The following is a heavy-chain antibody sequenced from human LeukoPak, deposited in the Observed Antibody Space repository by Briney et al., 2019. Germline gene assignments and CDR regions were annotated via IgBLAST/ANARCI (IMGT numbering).Heavy chain of an antibody. J-gene: IGHJ5*02. Sequence: GESLEISCKGSGYSFTSYWIGWVRQMPGKGLEWMGIIYPGDSDTTYSPSFQGQVTISADRSISTAYLQWSSLKASDTAIYYCARLRTTRGPVTVTPSYPDSPNWFDPWGQGTLVTVSS. D-gene: IGHD4-17*01. V-gene: IGHV5-51*01. CDR3: ARLRTTRGPVTVTPSYPDSPNWFDP. CDR1: GYSFTSYW. CDR2: IYPGDSDT.